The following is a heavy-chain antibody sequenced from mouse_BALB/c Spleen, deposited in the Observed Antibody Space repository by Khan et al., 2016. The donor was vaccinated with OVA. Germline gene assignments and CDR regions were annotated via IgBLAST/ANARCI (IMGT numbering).Heavy chain of an antibody. D-gene: IGHD1-1*01. V-gene: IGHV3-2*02. CDR2: ISYSGVT. CDR3: ARGNYYGYYFDY. J-gene: IGHJ2*01. CDR1: GSSITSGYA. Sequence: EVQLQESGPGLVKPSQSLSLTCTVTGSSITSGYAWNWIRQFPGNKLEWMGYISYSGVTSYTPSLQSRISITRDTSKNQFFLQLNSVTTEDTATYYCARGNYYGYYFDYWGQGTTLTVSS.